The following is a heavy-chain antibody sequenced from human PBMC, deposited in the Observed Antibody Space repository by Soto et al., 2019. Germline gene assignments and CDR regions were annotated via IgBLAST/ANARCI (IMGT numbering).Heavy chain of an antibody. V-gene: IGHV3-23*01. D-gene: IGHD3-16*01. Sequence: EMQLLESGGGLVQPGGSLRLSCVASGFPFSSYAMSWVRQTPGKGLEWVSGISGSGGRTYYADSVKGRFTISRDNSNNTLSLQMHILRVEATAVYFCAKGGYYSLFDIGGQGTVVTVSA. CDR1: GFPFSSYA. J-gene: IGHJ3*02. CDR3: AKGGYYSLFDI. CDR2: ISGSGGRT.